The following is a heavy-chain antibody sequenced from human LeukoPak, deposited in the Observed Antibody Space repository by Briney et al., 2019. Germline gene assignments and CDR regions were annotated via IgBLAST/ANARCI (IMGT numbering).Heavy chain of an antibody. Sequence: SETLSLTCTVSGGSISSSPYYWGWIRQPPGKGLEWIGSIYYSGTTHYSPSLESRVTISVDTSKNQFSLKLASVTAADTAIYYCAKGAGGFSYYNWFDPWAREPWSPSPQ. D-gene: IGHD5-18*01. CDR1: GGSISSSPYY. J-gene: IGHJ5*02. CDR2: IYYSGTT. V-gene: IGHV4-39*07. CDR3: AKGAGGFSYYNWFDP.